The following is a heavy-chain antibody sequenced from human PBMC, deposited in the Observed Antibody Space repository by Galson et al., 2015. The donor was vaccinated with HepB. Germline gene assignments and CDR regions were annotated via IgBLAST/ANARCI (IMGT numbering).Heavy chain of an antibody. CDR3: ARRYCSGGTCYSNFGDWYFDL. V-gene: IGHV3-30-3*01. CDR2: ISYDGGNK. D-gene: IGHD2-15*01. J-gene: IGHJ2*01. CDR1: GFTFSSYA. Sequence: SLRLSCAASGFTFSSYAMSWVRQAPGKGLEWVAVISYDGGNKYYADSVKGRFTNSRDNSKNTLYLQMNSLRPEDTAVYYCARRYCSGGTCYSNFGDWYFDLWGRGTLVTVSS.